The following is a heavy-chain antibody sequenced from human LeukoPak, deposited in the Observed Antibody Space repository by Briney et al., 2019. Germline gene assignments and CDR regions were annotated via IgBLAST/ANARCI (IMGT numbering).Heavy chain of an antibody. CDR1: GGSFSGYY. V-gene: IGHV4-34*01. D-gene: IGHD2-2*01. CDR2: INHSRST. J-gene: IGHJ5*02. CDR3: ARRVVVVPAAMRGGWFDP. Sequence: SETLSLTCAVYGGSFSGYYWSWIRQPPGKGLEWIGEINHSRSTNYNPSLKSRVTISVDTSKNQFSLKLSSVTAADTAVYYCARRVVVVPAAMRGGWFDPWGQGTLVTVSS.